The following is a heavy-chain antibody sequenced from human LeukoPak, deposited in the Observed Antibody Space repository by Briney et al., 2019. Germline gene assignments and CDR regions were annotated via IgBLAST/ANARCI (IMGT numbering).Heavy chain of an antibody. Sequence: PGGSLRLSCEASGFSVSSSYMTWVRQAPGKGLEWVSTISGSGDNTYYADSVKGRFTISRDNSKNTLYLQMNSLRAEDTAVYYCAKDPRYGGYWGQGTLATVSS. J-gene: IGHJ4*02. CDR2: ISGSGDNT. V-gene: IGHV3-23*01. D-gene: IGHD5-18*01. CDR1: GFSVSSSY. CDR3: AKDPRYGGY.